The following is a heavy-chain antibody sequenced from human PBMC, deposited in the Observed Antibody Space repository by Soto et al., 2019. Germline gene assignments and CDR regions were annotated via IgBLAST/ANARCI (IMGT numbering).Heavy chain of an antibody. CDR3: ARSPSYGDYDY. Sequence: SETLSLTCAVYGGSFSGYYWSWIRQPPGKGLEWIGEINHSGSTNYNPSLKSRVTISVDTSRNQFSLKLSSVTAADTAVYYCARSPSYGDYDYWGQGALVTSPQ. J-gene: IGHJ4*02. CDR2: INHSGST. D-gene: IGHD4-17*01. V-gene: IGHV4-34*01. CDR1: GGSFSGYY.